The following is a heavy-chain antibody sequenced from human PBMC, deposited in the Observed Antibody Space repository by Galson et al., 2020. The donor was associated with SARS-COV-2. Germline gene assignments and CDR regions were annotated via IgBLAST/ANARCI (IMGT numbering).Heavy chain of an antibody. Sequence: LSLTCAASGFTFSSYWMSWVRQAPGKGLQWVANIKQDGSDRYYVDSVKGRFTISSDNAKNSVFLQMNSLRAEDTAVYYCARDQDGYNDFWGQGTLVTVSS. V-gene: IGHV3-7*01. CDR1: GFTFSSYW. CDR3: ARDQDGYNDF. D-gene: IGHD5-12*01. CDR2: IKQDGSDR. J-gene: IGHJ4*02.